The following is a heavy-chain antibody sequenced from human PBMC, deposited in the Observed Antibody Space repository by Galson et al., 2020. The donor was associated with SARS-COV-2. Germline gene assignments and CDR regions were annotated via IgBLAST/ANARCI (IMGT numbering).Heavy chain of an antibody. D-gene: IGHD3-3*01. Sequence: SETLSLTCTVSGYSISSGYYWGWIRQSPGKGLEWIGSIFHSGGSNYNSSLKSRVTISIDKSKSQFSLQLRSVTAADTAVYYCARRGSLDVSGVDVWGQGTTVTVSS. V-gene: IGHV4-38-2*02. J-gene: IGHJ6*02. CDR2: IFHSGGS. CDR1: GYSISSGYY. CDR3: ARRGSLDVSGVDV.